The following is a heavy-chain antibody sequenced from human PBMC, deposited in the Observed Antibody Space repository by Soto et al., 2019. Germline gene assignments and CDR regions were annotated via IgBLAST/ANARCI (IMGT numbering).Heavy chain of an antibody. CDR2: ISGSGGST. Sequence: GGSLRLSCAASGFTFSSYAMSWVRQAPGKGLEWVSAISGSGGSTYYADSVKGRFTISRDNSKNTLYLQMNSLRAEDTAVYYCAKHGHCSGGSCYPGGYYYYGMGVWGQGNTVPVSS. V-gene: IGHV3-23*01. CDR1: GFTFSSYA. CDR3: AKHGHCSGGSCYPGGYYYYGMGV. D-gene: IGHD2-15*01. J-gene: IGHJ6*02.